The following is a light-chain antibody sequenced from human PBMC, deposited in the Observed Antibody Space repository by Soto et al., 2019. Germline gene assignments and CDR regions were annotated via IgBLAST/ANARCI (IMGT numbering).Light chain of an antibody. CDR2: DVS. J-gene: IGKJ5*01. CDR1: QSISRW. V-gene: IGKV1-5*01. CDR3: QQYNSYSIT. Sequence: DFRMTQSPSTLSASVGDRVTISCRASQSISRWLALYQQKPGRAPKILIYDVSSLKSVVPSRFSVSGSGTEFTLTISSLQPDDFATYYCQQYNSYSITVGQGTRLEI.